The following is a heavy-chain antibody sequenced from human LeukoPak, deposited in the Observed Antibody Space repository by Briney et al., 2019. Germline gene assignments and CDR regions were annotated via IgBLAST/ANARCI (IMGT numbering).Heavy chain of an antibody. D-gene: IGHD5-12*01. J-gene: IGHJ4*02. V-gene: IGHV5-51*01. CDR3: ARPQYSGYERPFDY. CDR1: VYIFSNYW. CDR2: IYPDDSDT. Sequence: GESLKIPCKGSVYIFSNYWIGWVRQTPGKGLEWMGIIYPDDSDTRYSPSFQGQVTISADKSISTAYLQWSRLKASDTAMYYCARPQYSGYERPFDYWGQGTLVTVSS.